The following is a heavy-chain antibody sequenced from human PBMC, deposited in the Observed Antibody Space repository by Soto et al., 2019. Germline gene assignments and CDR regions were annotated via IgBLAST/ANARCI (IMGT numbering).Heavy chain of an antibody. J-gene: IGHJ4*02. Sequence: SETLSLTCTVSGGSISSGDYYWSWIRQPPGKGLEWIGYIYYSGSTYYNPSLKSRVTISVDTSKNQFSLKLTSVTAADTAVYYCARDKISGPFDQWGQVTLVTVSS. V-gene: IGHV4-30-4*01. CDR2: IYYSGST. CDR1: GGSISSGDYY. CDR3: ARDKISGPFDQ.